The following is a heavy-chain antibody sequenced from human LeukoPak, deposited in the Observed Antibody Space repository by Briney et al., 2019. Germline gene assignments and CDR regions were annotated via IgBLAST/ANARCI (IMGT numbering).Heavy chain of an antibody. CDR2: IRSKANSYAT. CDR1: GFSFNGAG. D-gene: IGHD3-22*01. J-gene: IGHJ1*01. CDR3: TNYDSSGPAFQH. Sequence: PGGSLRVSCAASGFSFNGAGMHWVRQAFGKGLEWVGRIRSKANSYATAYAASVKGRFTMSRDDSKNTAYLQMNSLKTEDTAVYYCTNYDSSGPAFQHWGQGTLVTVSS. V-gene: IGHV3-73*01.